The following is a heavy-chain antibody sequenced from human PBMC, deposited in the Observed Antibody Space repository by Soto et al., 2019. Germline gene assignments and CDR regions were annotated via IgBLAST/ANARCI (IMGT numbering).Heavy chain of an antibody. CDR3: ARLVPWFDP. CDR2: IYWNDDK. CDR1: GFSLSTSGVG. D-gene: IGHD2-15*01. Sequence: SCPTLVNPTQTLTLTCTFSGFSLSTSGVGVGWIRQPPGKALEWLALIYWNDDKRYSPSLKSRLTITKDTSKNQVVPTMTNMDPVDTATYYCARLVPWFDPWGQGTLVTVSS. V-gene: IGHV2-5*01. J-gene: IGHJ5*02.